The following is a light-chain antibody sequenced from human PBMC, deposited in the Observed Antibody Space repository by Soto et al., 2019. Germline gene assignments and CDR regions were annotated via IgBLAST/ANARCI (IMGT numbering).Light chain of an antibody. CDR3: EQYNNWPPYT. J-gene: IGKJ2*01. Sequence: EIVMTQSPATLSVSPGERATLCCRASQSVSSNLAWYQQKPGQAPRLLIYGASTRATGIPARFSGSGSGTEFTLTISSLQSEDFAVYYCEQYNNWPPYTFGQGTKLEIK. V-gene: IGKV3-15*01. CDR1: QSVSSN. CDR2: GAS.